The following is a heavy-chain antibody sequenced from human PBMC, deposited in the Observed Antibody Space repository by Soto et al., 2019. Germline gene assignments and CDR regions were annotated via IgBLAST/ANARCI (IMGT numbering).Heavy chain of an antibody. CDR3: AITGVSLDY. CDR1: GGSISSYY. J-gene: IGHJ4*01. V-gene: IGHV4-59*12. Sequence: SETLSLTCTVSGGSISSYYWSWIRQPPGKGLEWIGYIYYSGSTNYNPSLKSRVTISVDTSKNQFSLKLNSVTAADTAVYYCAITGVSLDYWGHGTLVTDSS. CDR2: IYYSGST. D-gene: IGHD2-8*01.